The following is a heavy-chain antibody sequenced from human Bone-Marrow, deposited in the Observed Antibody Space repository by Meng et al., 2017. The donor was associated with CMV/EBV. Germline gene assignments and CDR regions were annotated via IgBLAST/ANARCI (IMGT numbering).Heavy chain of an antibody. CDR1: GFTFSSYA. V-gene: IGHV3-30*02. J-gene: IGHJ6*02. CDR2: IRFDGTNK. Sequence: GESLKISCAASGFTFSSYAMHWVRQAPGKGLEWVANIRFDGTNKYHADSVKGRFTISRDNSKNTLYLQMNSLRAEDTAVYYCAKRGDSSGTYAMDVWGQGTTVIVSS. CDR3: AKRGDSSGTYAMDV. D-gene: IGHD3-22*01.